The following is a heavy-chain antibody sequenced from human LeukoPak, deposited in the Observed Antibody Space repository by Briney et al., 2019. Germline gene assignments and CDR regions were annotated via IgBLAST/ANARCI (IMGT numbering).Heavy chain of an antibody. J-gene: IGHJ5*02. D-gene: IGHD6-19*01. V-gene: IGHV4-4*07. CDR2: IYSTGST. Sequence: PSETLSLTCTVSGGSISFYYWSWIRQPAGKGLEWIGRIYSTGSTNYNPSLKSRVTMSVATSKNQFSLKLSSVTAADTAVYYCARDSGGRAVAATNNWFDPWGQGTLVTVSS. CDR1: GGSISFYY. CDR3: ARDSGGRAVAATNNWFDP.